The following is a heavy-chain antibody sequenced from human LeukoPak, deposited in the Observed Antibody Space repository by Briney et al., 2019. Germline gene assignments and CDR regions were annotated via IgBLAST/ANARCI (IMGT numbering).Heavy chain of an antibody. CDR1: GFTFSSYG. J-gene: IGHJ4*02. D-gene: IGHD6-13*01. CDR2: ISGSGGST. V-gene: IGHV3-23*01. Sequence: PGGSLRLSYAASGFTFSSYGMYWVRQAPGKGLEWVSGISGSGGSTYYADSVKGRFTISRDNSKNTLYLQMNSLRAEDTAVYYCAKGTAAPGIFDYWGQGTLVTVSS. CDR3: AKGTAAPGIFDY.